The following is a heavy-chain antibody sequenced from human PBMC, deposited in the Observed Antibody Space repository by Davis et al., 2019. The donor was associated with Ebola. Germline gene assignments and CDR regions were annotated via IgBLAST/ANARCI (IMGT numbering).Heavy chain of an antibody. CDR2: TYYRSKWYN. CDR3: ARSQPERRGVWGYYYYMDV. Sequence: HSQTLSLTCAISGDSVSSNSAAWDWIRQSPSRGLEWLGRTYYRSKWYNDYAVSVKSRITINPDTSKNQFSLQLNSVTPEDTAVYYCARSQPERRGVWGYYYYMDVWGKGTTVTVSS. J-gene: IGHJ6*03. V-gene: IGHV6-1*01. CDR1: GDSVSSNSAA. D-gene: IGHD1-1*01.